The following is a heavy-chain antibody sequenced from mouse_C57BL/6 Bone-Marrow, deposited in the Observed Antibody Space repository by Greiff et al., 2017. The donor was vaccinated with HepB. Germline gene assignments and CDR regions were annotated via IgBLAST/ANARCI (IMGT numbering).Heavy chain of an antibody. Sequence: QVQLQQSGAELVKPGASVKLSCKASGYTFTEYTIHWVKQRPGQGLEWIGDIYPGSGSTNYNEKFKSKATLTVDTSSSTAYMQLSSLTSEDSAVYYCARGDYGNYSSDYWGQGTTLTVSS. J-gene: IGHJ2*01. CDR3: ARGDYGNYSSDY. CDR2: IYPGSGST. V-gene: IGHV1-55*01. D-gene: IGHD2-1*01. CDR1: GYTFTEYT.